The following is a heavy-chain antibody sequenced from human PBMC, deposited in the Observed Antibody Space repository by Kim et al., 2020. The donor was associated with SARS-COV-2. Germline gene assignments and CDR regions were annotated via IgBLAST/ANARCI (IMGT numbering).Heavy chain of an antibody. CDR2: ISFDGSNK. CDR1: GFGFSHYA. Sequence: GGSLRLSCSASGFGFSHYALHWVRQAPGKGLEWVAYISFDGSNKYYAESVRGRFTVSRDNPDNTLSLQMNSLRVEDTAVYYCARNRDASWNNYDSW. V-gene: IGHV3-30*03. J-gene: IGHJ5*01. D-gene: IGHD3-16*01. CDR3: ARNRDASWNNYDS.